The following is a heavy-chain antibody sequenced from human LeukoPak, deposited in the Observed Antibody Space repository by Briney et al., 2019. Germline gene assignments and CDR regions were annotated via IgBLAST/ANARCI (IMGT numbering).Heavy chain of an antibody. CDR2: IKPSGGST. Sequence: ASVKVSCKASGYTFTSYYMHWVRQAPGRGREWMGIIKPSGGSTSYAQKFQGRVTMTRDTSTSTVYMELSSLRSEDAAVYYCARADRCLEWLLVGWGRGTLVTVSS. CDR3: ARADRCLEWLLVG. D-gene: IGHD3-3*01. V-gene: IGHV1-46*01. CDR1: GYTFTSYY. J-gene: IGHJ4*02.